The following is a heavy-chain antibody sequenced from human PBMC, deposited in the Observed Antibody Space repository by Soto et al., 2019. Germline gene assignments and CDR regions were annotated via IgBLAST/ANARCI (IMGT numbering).Heavy chain of an antibody. CDR3: ARDHLRKGFGVVDY. V-gene: IGHV3-30-3*01. Sequence: GGSLRLSCAASGFTFSSYAMHWVRQAPGKGLEWVAVISYDGSNKYYADSVKGRFTISRDNSKNTLYLQMNSLRAEDTAVYYCARDHLRKGFGVVDYWGQGTLVTVSS. J-gene: IGHJ4*02. D-gene: IGHD3-10*01. CDR2: ISYDGSNK. CDR1: GFTFSSYA.